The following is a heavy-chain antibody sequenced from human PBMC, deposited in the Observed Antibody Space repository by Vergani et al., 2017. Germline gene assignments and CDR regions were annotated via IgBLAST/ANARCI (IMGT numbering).Heavy chain of an antibody. CDR3: ATLTEGYYYMDV. Sequence: QVQLVESGGGLVKPGGSLRLSCAASGFTFSDYYMSWIRQAPGKGLEWVSSISSSSSYIYYADSVKGRFTISRDNAKNSLYLQMNSLRAEDTAVYYCATLTEGYYYMDVWGKGTTVTVSS. V-gene: IGHV3-11*06. CDR1: GFTFSDYY. D-gene: IGHD2-21*02. CDR2: ISSSSSYI. J-gene: IGHJ6*03.